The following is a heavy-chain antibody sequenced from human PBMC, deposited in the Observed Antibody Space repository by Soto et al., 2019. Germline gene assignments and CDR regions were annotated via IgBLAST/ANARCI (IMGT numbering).Heavy chain of an antibody. V-gene: IGHV3-30-3*01. CDR2: ISYDGSNK. Sequence: ESGGGVVQPGRSLRLSCAASGFTFSSYAMHWVRQAPGKGLEWVAVISYDGSNKYYADSVKGRFTISRDNSKNTLYLQMNSLRAEDTAVYYCARVLGVGATHGAPFDYWGQGTLVTVSS. CDR3: ARVLGVGATHGAPFDY. CDR1: GFTFSSYA. D-gene: IGHD1-26*01. J-gene: IGHJ4*02.